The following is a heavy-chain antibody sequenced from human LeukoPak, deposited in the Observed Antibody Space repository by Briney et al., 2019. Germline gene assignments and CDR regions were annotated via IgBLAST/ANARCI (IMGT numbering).Heavy chain of an antibody. V-gene: IGHV4-39*07. Sequence: SETLSLTCTVSGGSISSRSYYWGWIRQPPGKGLEWVANIYYSGTTYSNPSLRSRVTISLDMSTNQFSVKLSSLTAADTAVYFRARGAMDAFDIWGQGTMVTVSS. J-gene: IGHJ3*02. CDR1: GGSISSRSYY. CDR2: IYYSGTT. CDR3: ARGAMDAFDI.